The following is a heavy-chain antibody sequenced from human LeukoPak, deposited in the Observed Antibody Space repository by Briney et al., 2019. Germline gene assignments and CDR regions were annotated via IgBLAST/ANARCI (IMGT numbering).Heavy chain of an antibody. CDR3: ATYTQHFGAPGGADY. J-gene: IGHJ4*02. Sequence: GGSLRLSCAVSGFTLSDYWMRWVRQAPGKGLEWVAAINKDGSEIQYVNSVKGRFTISRDNARNSVYLQMTSLGAEDTAVYYCATYTQHFGAPGGADYWGLGTPVTVSS. V-gene: IGHV3-7*01. D-gene: IGHD2-8*02. CDR2: INKDGSEI. CDR1: GFTLSDYW.